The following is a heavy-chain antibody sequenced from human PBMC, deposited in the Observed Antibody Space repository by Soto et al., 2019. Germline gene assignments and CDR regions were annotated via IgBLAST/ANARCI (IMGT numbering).Heavy chain of an antibody. CDR2: INPSGGRT. CDR3: ARGGSRDGMDV. CDR1: GYTFTSYY. Sequence: QVQLVQSGAEVKKPGASVKVSCKASGYTFTSYYMHWVRQAPGQGLEWMGMINPSGGRTTYAQKFQGRVTMTRDTSTYRVYMELSSLRSEDTAVYFCARGGSRDGMDVWGQVTTVTVSS. D-gene: IGHD2-2*01. V-gene: IGHV1-46*01. J-gene: IGHJ6*02.